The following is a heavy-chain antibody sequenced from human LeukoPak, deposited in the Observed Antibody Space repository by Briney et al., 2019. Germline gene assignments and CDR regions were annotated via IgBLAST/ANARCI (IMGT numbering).Heavy chain of an antibody. Sequence: GESLRLSCAASGFTFSNYVFQWVRQAPGKGLEWVAYISHDGKTIYYADSVKGRFITSRDNSKNTVAFQMNSLRTEDTAVYYCVRDGGPNYDHWGQGTLVIVSS. CDR2: ISHDGKTI. D-gene: IGHD3-16*01. J-gene: IGHJ4*02. V-gene: IGHV3-30*04. CDR1: GFTFSNYV. CDR3: VRDGGPNYDH.